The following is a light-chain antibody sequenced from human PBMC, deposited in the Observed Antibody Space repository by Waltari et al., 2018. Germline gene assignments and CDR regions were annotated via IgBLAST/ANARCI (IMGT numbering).Light chain of an antibody. Sequence: EVVMTQSPATLSVSPGERATLSCTANESVSNNLAWYQQKPGQAPRLLIYSASSMATGIPARFSGSGSGTEFTLTISSLQSEDFATYYCQQYNNWPPLTFGGGTKVQIK. CDR3: QQYNNWPPLT. CDR1: ESVSNN. CDR2: SAS. J-gene: IGKJ4*01. V-gene: IGKV3-15*01.